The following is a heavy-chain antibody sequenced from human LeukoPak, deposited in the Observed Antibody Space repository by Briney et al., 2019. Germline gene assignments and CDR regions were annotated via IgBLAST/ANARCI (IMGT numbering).Heavy chain of an antibody. J-gene: IGHJ6*03. Sequence: GGSLRLSCAASGFTFSSYWMSWVRQAPGKGLEWVANIKQDGSEKYYVDSVKGRFTISRDNAKNSLYLQMNSLRAEDTAVYYCAREKEGYCSRTSCYLDYYYYYMDVWGKGTTVTISS. CDR3: AREKEGYCSRTSCYLDYYYYYMDV. D-gene: IGHD2-2*01. CDR2: IKQDGSEK. V-gene: IGHV3-7*01. CDR1: GFTFSSYW.